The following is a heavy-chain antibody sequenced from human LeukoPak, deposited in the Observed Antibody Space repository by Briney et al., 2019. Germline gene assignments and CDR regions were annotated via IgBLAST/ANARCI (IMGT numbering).Heavy chain of an antibody. Sequence: GGSLRLSCAASGFTFSSYWMSWVRQAPGKGLGWVANIKQDGSGKYYVDSVKGRFTISRDNAKNTLYLQMNSLRAEDTAVYYCARVSADTAMVCWFDPWGQGTLVTVSS. CDR1: GFTFSSYW. V-gene: IGHV3-7*01. D-gene: IGHD5-18*01. J-gene: IGHJ5*02. CDR3: ARVSADTAMVCWFDP. CDR2: IKQDGSGK.